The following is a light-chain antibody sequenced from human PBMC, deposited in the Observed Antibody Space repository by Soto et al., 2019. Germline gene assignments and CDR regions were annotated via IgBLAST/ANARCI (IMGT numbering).Light chain of an antibody. J-gene: IGKJ1*01. CDR3: QQYGSSPWT. CDR2: GAS. CDR1: QSVSSSY. Sequence: EIVLTQSPCTLSLSQGERATLSCRASQSVSSSYLAWYQQKPGQAPRLLIYGASSRATGIPDRFSGSESGTDFTLTISSLEPEEFAVYYCQQYGSSPWTFGQGTKVEIK. V-gene: IGKV3-20*01.